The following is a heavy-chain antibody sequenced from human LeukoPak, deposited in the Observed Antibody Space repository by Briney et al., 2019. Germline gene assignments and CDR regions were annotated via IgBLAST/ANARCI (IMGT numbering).Heavy chain of an antibody. Sequence: GGSLRLSCAASGFTISRYWMNWVRQAPGKGLEWVANINQDGSEKYYVDSMKGRFTISRDNAKDSLYLQMNSLRGEDTTVYYCARGRYCSDTSCHYFDCWGPGTLVTVSS. CDR1: GFTISRYW. D-gene: IGHD2-2*01. J-gene: IGHJ4*02. CDR3: ARGRYCSDTSCHYFDC. CDR2: INQDGSEK. V-gene: IGHV3-7*01.